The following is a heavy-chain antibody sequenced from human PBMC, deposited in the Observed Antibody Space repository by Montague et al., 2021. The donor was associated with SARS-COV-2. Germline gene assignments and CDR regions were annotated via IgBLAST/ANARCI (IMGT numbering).Heavy chain of an antibody. D-gene: IGHD2-21*02. CDR1: GFSFSTCG. CDR2: ISFDGRNL. V-gene: IGHV3-30*18. Sequence: SLRLSCAGSGFSFSTCGMHWLRQAPGKGLEWVAVISFDGRNLRYADSVKGRFTISRDISKNTLSLHMNSLRAEDSAVYYCAKEVVVTGCSHWYFDLWGRGTLVTVSS. CDR3: AKEVVVTGCSHWYFDL. J-gene: IGHJ2*01.